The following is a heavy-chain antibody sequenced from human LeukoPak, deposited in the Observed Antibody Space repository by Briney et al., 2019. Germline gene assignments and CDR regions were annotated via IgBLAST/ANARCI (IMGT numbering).Heavy chain of an antibody. CDR1: GFTFSSYN. CDR2: ISSSRRTI. D-gene: IGHD2-15*01. V-gene: IGHV3-48*01. CDR3: ARSSSRYCSGGSCYSGVLGYFDY. J-gene: IGHJ4*02. Sequence: GGSLRLSCAASGFTFSSYNINWLRQAPGKGLEWVSYISSSRRTISYADSVKGRFTISRDNAKNSLYLQMNSLRAEDTAVYYCARSSSRYCSGGSCYSGVLGYFDYWGQGTLVTVSS.